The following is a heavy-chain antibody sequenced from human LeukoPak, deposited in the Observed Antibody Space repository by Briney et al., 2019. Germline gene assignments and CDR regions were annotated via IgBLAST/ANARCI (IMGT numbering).Heavy chain of an antibody. Sequence: PGGSLRLSCAASGFTFSSYAMPWVRQAPGKGLEWVAVISYDGSNKYYADSVKGRFTISRDNSKNTLYLQMNSPRAEDTAVYYCARDGYCTNGVCYTGYYYYGMDVWGQGTTVTVSS. J-gene: IGHJ6*02. CDR1: GFTFSSYA. D-gene: IGHD2-8*01. V-gene: IGHV3-30-3*01. CDR3: ARDGYCTNGVCYTGYYYYGMDV. CDR2: ISYDGSNK.